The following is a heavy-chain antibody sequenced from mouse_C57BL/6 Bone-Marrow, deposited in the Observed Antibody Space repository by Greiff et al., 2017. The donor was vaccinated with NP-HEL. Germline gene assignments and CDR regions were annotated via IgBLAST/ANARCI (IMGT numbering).Heavy chain of an antibody. CDR2: IYPGSGST. Sequence: VQLQQSGAELVKPGASVKMSCKASGYTFTSYWITWVKQRPGQGLEWIGDIYPGSGSTNYNEKFKSKATLTVDTSSSTAYMQLSSLTSEDSAVYYCAGIYYYGSSYLYWYFDVWGTGTTVTVSS. V-gene: IGHV1-55*01. CDR1: GYTFTSYW. CDR3: AGIYYYGSSYLYWYFDV. J-gene: IGHJ1*03. D-gene: IGHD1-1*01.